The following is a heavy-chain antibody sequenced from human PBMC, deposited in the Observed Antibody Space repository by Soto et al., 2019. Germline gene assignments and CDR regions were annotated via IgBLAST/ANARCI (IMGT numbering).Heavy chain of an antibody. Sequence: SETLSLTCTVSGGSISSSSYYWGWIRQPPVKGLEWIGSIYYSGSTYYNPSLKSRVTISVDTSKNQFSLKLSSVTAADTAVYYCARLATAMGYYYYYGMDVWGQGTTVTVSS. CDR2: IYYSGST. D-gene: IGHD5-18*01. J-gene: IGHJ6*02. V-gene: IGHV4-39*01. CDR3: ARLATAMGYYYYYGMDV. CDR1: GGSISSSSYY.